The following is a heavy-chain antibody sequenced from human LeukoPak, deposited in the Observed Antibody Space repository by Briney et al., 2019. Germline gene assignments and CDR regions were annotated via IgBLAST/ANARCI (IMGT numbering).Heavy chain of an antibody. Sequence: GGSLRLSWAASGXTFSSYEMNWVRQAPGKGLEWVLYISSTSGSAIYYADSVKGRFTISRDNAKNSLYLQMNSLRAEDTAVYYCARRYCSSTSCLLDYWGQGTLVTVSS. D-gene: IGHD2-2*01. V-gene: IGHV3-48*03. CDR1: GXTFSSYE. CDR2: ISSTSGSAI. J-gene: IGHJ4*02. CDR3: ARRYCSSTSCLLDY.